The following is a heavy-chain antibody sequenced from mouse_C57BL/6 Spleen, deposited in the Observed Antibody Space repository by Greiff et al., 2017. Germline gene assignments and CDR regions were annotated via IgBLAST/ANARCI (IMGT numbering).Heavy chain of an antibody. V-gene: IGHV1-26*01. CDR3: ASLLITTVVATDAMGY. CDR2: INPKNGGT. CDR1: GYTFTDYY. D-gene: IGHD1-1*01. J-gene: IGHJ4*01. Sequence: VQLQQSGPELVKPGASVKISCKASGYTFTDYYINWVKQSHGKSLEWIGDINPKNGGTSYNQKFKGKATLTVDKSSSTAYMELRSLTSEDSAVYYCASLLITTVVATDAMGYWGQGTSVTVAS.